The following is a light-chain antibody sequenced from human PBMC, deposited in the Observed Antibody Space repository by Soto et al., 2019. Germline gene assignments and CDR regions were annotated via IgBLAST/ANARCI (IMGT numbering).Light chain of an antibody. CDR3: SSFSSITREV. J-gene: IGLJ2*01. Sequence: QSALTQPASVSGSPGQSITISCTGTSSDIGGYNYVSWYQQHPGKVPKLMIYEVSNRPSGTSNRFSGSKSGNTASLTISGLQAEDEADYYCSSFSSITREVFGGGTKLTVL. V-gene: IGLV2-14*01. CDR1: SSDIGGYNY. CDR2: EVS.